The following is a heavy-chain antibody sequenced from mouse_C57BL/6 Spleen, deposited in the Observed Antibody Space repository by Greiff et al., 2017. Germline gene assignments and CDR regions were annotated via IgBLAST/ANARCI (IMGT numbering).Heavy chain of an antibody. D-gene: IGHD1-1*01. J-gene: IGHJ4*01. V-gene: IGHV1-59*01. CDR3: AKGGYYYGSSPYYYAMDY. CDR1: GYTFTSYW. Sequence: QVQLQQPGAELVRPGTSVKLSCKASGYTFTSYWMHWVKQRPGQGLEWIGVIDPSDSYTNYNQKFKGKATLTVDTSSSTAYMQLSSLTSEDSAVYYCAKGGYYYGSSPYYYAMDYWGQGTSGTVSS. CDR2: IDPSDSYT.